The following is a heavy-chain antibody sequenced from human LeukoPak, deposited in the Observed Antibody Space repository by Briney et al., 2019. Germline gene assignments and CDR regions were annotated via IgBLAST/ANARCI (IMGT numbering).Heavy chain of an antibody. CDR3: ARALSLVVVITDDAFDI. V-gene: IGHV1-2*02. J-gene: IGHJ3*02. CDR2: INPNSGGT. D-gene: IGHD3-22*01. CDR1: GYTFTGYY. Sequence: VASVKVSCKASGYTFTGYYMHWVRQAPGQGLEWMGWINPNSGGTNYAQKLQGRVTMTTDTSTSTAYMELRSLRSDDTAVYYCARALSLVVVITDDAFDIWGQGTMVTVSS.